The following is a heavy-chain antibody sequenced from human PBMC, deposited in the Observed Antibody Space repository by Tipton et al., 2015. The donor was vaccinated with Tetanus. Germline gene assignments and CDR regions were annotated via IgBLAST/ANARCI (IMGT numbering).Heavy chain of an antibody. CDR2: ISNSGSS. CDR1: GGSIRSDNYY. J-gene: IGHJ4*02. Sequence: PGLVKPSETLSLTCTVSGGSIRSDNYYWNWIRQPPGKGLEWLAYISNSGSSNSNYPHKSRITVSQDTSKNQFSLRLASVTAADTAGYYCARANYEFPKKGPFDSWGQGTLVIVSS. D-gene: IGHD3-3*01. CDR3: ARANYEFPKKGPFDS. V-gene: IGHV4-61*01.